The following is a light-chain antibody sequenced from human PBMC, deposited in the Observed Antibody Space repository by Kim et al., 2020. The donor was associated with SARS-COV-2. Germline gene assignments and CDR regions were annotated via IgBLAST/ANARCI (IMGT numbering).Light chain of an antibody. CDR1: QSVSSSY. CDR3: QQYGSSPPLT. CDR2: GAS. V-gene: IGKV3-20*01. Sequence: PGERATLSCRASQSVSSSYLAWYQQKPGQAPRLLIYGASSRTTGIPDRFSGSGSGSDFTLTISRLEPEDFAVYYCQQYGSSPPLTFGGGTKVDIK. J-gene: IGKJ4*01.